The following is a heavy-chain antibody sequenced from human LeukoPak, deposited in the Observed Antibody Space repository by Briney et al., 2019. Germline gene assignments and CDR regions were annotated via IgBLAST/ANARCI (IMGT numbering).Heavy chain of an antibody. CDR1: GYTFTGYY. CDR3: ARIWFGESIIFDY. D-gene: IGHD3-10*01. V-gene: IGHV1-2*02. Sequence: ASVKVSCKASGYTFTGYYMHWVRQAPGQGLEWMGWINPNSGGTNYAQKFQGRVTMTRDTSISTAYMELSRLRSDDTAVYYCARIWFGESIIFDYWGQGTLVTVSS. J-gene: IGHJ4*02. CDR2: INPNSGGT.